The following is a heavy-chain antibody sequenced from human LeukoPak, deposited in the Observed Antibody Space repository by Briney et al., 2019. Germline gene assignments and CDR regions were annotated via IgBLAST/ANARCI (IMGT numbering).Heavy chain of an antibody. J-gene: IGHJ5*02. V-gene: IGHV4-39*07. CDR3: ARDLGTMIVVAVGDWFDP. CDR1: GGSISSNNDY. Sequence: SETLSLTCTVSGGSISSNNDYWGWIRQPPGRGLEWIGSIYYSGSTYDNASLKSRVTISVDTSKNQFSLKLSSVTAADTAVYYCARDLGTMIVVAVGDWFDPWGQGTLVTVSS. D-gene: IGHD3-22*01. CDR2: IYYSGST.